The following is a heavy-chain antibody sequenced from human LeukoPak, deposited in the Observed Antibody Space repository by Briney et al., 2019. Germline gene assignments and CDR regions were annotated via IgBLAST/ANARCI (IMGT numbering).Heavy chain of an antibody. V-gene: IGHV3-33*01. CDR3: ARWGISAAHDAFDM. CDR1: GFTFSFYG. D-gene: IGHD6-13*01. J-gene: IGHJ3*02. CDR2: IWSHGSEK. Sequence: PGGSLRLSCAASGFTFSFYGMHWVRQAPGKGLQWVAVIWSHGSEKYYADSVEGRFTVSRDNSKNTLYLQMNSLRDEDTAVYYCARWGISAAHDAFDMWGQGTMATVSS.